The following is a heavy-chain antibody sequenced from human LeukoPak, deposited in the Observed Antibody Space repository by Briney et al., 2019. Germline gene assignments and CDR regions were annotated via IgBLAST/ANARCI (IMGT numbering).Heavy chain of an antibody. Sequence: SETLSLTCALYGGSFSGYYWSWIRQPPGKGLEWIGEINHSGSTNYNPSLKSRVTISVDTSKTQFSLKLTSVSAADTAVYYCARYDYWGQGTLVTVSS. V-gene: IGHV4-34*01. J-gene: IGHJ4*02. CDR3: ARYDY. CDR1: GGSFSGYY. CDR2: INHSGST. D-gene: IGHD3-16*02.